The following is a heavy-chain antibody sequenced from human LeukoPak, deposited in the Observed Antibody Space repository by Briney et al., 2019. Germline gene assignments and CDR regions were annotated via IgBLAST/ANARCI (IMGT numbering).Heavy chain of an antibody. J-gene: IGHJ1*01. D-gene: IGHD1-1*01. CDR2: INPNSGGT. Sequence: ASVKVSCKASGYTFTGYYMHWVRQAPGQGLEWMGWINPNSGGTNYAQKFQGRVTMTRDASISTAYMELSRLRSDDTAVYYCARGRQLERLPDAEYFQHWGQGTLVTVSS. CDR1: GYTFTGYY. V-gene: IGHV1-2*02. CDR3: ARGRQLERLPDAEYFQH.